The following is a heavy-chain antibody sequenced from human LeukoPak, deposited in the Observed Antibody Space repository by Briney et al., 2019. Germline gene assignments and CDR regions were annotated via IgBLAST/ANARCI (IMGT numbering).Heavy chain of an antibody. J-gene: IGHJ4*02. CDR3: AREVLYRSGSFDY. CDR1: GGTFSSYA. V-gene: IGHV1-69*05. CDR2: IIPIFGTA. Sequence: ASVKVSCKASGGTFSSYAISWVRQAPGQGLEWMGRIIPIFGTANYAQKFQGRVTITTDESTSTAYMELSSLRSEDTAVYYCAREVLYRSGSFDYWGQGTLVTVSS. D-gene: IGHD6-19*01.